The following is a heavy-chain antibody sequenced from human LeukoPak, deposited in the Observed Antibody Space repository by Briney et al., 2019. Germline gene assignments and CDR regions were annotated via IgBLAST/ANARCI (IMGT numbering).Heavy chain of an antibody. Sequence: GSLRLSCAASGFTFSDYALGWVRQAPGRGLEWVATLSGSGAGTYYSDSVQGRFTISRDNSKRTLFLQMNSLRAEDTAFYYCAKAELGVDTFFDYWGRGTLVTVSS. V-gene: IGHV3-23*01. CDR3: AKAELGVDTFFDY. CDR1: GFTFSDYA. CDR2: LSGSGAGT. J-gene: IGHJ4*02. D-gene: IGHD3-3*01.